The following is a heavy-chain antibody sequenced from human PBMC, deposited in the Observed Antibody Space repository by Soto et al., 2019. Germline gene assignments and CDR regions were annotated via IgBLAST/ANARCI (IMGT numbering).Heavy chain of an antibody. D-gene: IGHD3-10*01. CDR3: AKGIWFGELFDKGPKTISAFDI. CDR1: GFTFSSYA. CDR2: ISGSGGST. Sequence: QSGGSLRLSCAASGFTFSSYAMSWVRQAPGKGLEWVSAISGSGGSTYYADSVKGRFTISRDNSKNTLYLQMNSLRAEDTAVYYCAKGIWFGELFDKGPKTISAFDIWGQGTMVTVSS. J-gene: IGHJ3*02. V-gene: IGHV3-23*01.